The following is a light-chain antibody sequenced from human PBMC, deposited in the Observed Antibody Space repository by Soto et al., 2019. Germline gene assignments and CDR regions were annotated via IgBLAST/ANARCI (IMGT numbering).Light chain of an antibody. J-gene: IGLJ3*02. Sequence: QSVLTQPPSVSGAPGQRVTISCTGSSSNIGAGYDVHWYQLLPGTAPKVLISGNSNRPSGVPDRFSGSKSGTSASLAITGLQAEDEGDYYCQSFDSSLSGVVFGGGTEVTVL. CDR3: QSFDSSLSGVV. CDR1: SSNIGAGYD. CDR2: GNS. V-gene: IGLV1-40*01.